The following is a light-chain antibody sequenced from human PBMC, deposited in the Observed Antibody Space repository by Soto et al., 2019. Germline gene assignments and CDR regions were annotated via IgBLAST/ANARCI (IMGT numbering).Light chain of an antibody. CDR2: DAS. V-gene: IGKV3-11*01. CDR1: QSVSSSY. CDR3: QQRSDWPPIT. Sequence: EIVLTQSPGTLSLSPGERATLSCRASQSVSSSYLAWYQQKPGQAPRLLIYDASNRATGIPVRFSGSGSGTDFTLTISSLEPEDFAFYYCQQRSDWPPITFGQGTRLEIK. J-gene: IGKJ5*01.